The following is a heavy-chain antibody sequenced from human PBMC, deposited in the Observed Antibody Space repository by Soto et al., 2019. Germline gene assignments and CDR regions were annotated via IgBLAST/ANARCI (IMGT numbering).Heavy chain of an antibody. CDR2: IKQDGSKK. D-gene: IGHD3-3*01. CDR3: ARDRDYDFWSGYYSGPNYYGMDV. CDR1: GFTFSSYG. V-gene: IGHV3-7*05. Sequence: GGSLRLSCAASGFTFSSYGMHWVRQAPGKGLEWVANIKQDGSKKYYEDSVKGRFTISRDNAKNSLYLQMNSLRAEDTAVYYCARDRDYDFWSGYYSGPNYYGMDVWGQGTTVTVSS. J-gene: IGHJ6*02.